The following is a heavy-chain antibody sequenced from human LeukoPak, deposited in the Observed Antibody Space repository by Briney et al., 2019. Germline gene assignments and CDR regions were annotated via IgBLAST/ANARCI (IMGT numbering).Heavy chain of an antibody. CDR2: INHSGST. Sequence: AWDTLSLPCSVYGRSFSGYYWRWIRPPPGGGLEWIGEINHSGSTNYNPSLKSRVNISVDTSKNQFSLKLSFVTAADTAVYYCARGVGSGYYYYLLVWGQGTLVTVSS. CDR1: GRSFSGYY. CDR3: ARGVGSGYYYYLLV. D-gene: IGHD3-22*01. V-gene: IGHV4-34*01. J-gene: IGHJ4*02.